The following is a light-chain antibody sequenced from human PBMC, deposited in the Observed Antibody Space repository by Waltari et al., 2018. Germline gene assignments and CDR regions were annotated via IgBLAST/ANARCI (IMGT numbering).Light chain of an antibody. Sequence: DVVMTQSTLSLPITPGPPATLSCRSSQSLIESDGRTFLSWYHQKPGQPPRRLIYEVSKRDPGVPDRFSGSVAGTDFTLKINRVEAEDVGVYSCGQGAHLPFTSGPGTKLDIK. CDR1: QSLIESDGRTF. J-gene: IGKJ3*01. CDR2: EVS. V-gene: IGKV2-30*01. CDR3: GQGAHLPFT.